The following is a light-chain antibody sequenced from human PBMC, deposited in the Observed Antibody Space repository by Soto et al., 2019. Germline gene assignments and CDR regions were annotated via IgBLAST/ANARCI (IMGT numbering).Light chain of an antibody. CDR3: CSFAGGLFV. CDR2: DVS. Sequence: QSALTQPRSVSGSPGQAVTISCTGTSSNVGSHNYVSWYQQHPGKAPKLIINDVSKRPSGVPDRFSGSKSSNTASLTISGLQAEDEADYYCCSFAGGLFVFGAGTKLTVL. J-gene: IGLJ1*01. CDR1: SSNVGSHNY. V-gene: IGLV2-11*01.